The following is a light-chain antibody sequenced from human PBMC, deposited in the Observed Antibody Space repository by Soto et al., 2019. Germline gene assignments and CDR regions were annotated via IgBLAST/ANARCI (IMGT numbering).Light chain of an antibody. J-gene: IGLJ1*01. CDR1: SSDVGGYNY. CDR3: CSYAGSYTF. CDR2: DVS. V-gene: IGLV2-11*01. Sequence: QSVLTQPRSVSGSPGQSVTISCTGTSSDVGGYNYVSWYQQHPGKAPKLMIYDVSKRPSGVPDRFSGSKSGNTASLTISGLQAEDEADYYCCSYAGSYTFFGTGTKVT.